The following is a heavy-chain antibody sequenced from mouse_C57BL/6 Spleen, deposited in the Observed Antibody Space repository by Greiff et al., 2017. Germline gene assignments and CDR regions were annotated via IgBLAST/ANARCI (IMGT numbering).Heavy chain of an antibody. CDR2: ISNLAYSI. D-gene: IGHD1-1*01. CDR1: GFTFSDYG. V-gene: IGHV5-15*01. CDR3: ARHPVSRYFDV. Sequence: EVQGVESGGGVVQPGGSLKLSCAASGFTFSDYGMAWVRQAPRKGPEWVAFISNLAYSIYYADTVTGRFTISRENAKNTLYLEMSSLRSEDTAMYYCARHPVSRYFDVWGTGTTVTVSS. J-gene: IGHJ1*03.